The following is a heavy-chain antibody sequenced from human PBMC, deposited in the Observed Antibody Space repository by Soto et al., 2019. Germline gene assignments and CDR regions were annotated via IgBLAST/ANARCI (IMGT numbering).Heavy chain of an antibody. CDR1: GFTFSSYA. J-gene: IGHJ4*02. V-gene: IGHV3-23*01. CDR2: ISGSGGST. Sequence: GGSLRLSCAASGFTFSSYAMSWVRQAPGKGLEWVSAISGSGGSTYYADSGKGRFTISRDNSKNTLYLQMNSLRAEDTAVYYCAKEGVLRFLEWLPGFDYWGQGTLVTVSS. CDR3: AKEGVLRFLEWLPGFDY. D-gene: IGHD3-3*01.